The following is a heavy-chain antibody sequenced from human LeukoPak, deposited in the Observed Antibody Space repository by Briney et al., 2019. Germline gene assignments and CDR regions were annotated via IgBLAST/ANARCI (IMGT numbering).Heavy chain of an antibody. CDR3: ARSYYYDSSSEVWFDP. D-gene: IGHD3-22*01. J-gene: IGHJ5*02. Sequence: SETLSLTCTVSGGSISSHFWSWIRQPPGKGLEWIGYIYHSGGTNYNPSLKSRVTMSVDTSKNQFSLKLSSVTAADTAVYYCARSYYYDSSSEVWFDPWGQGTLVTVSS. V-gene: IGHV4-59*11. CDR1: GGSISSHF. CDR2: IYHSGGT.